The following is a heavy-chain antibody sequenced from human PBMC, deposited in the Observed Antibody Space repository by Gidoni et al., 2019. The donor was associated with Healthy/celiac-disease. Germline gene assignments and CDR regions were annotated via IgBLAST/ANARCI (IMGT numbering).Heavy chain of an antibody. J-gene: IGHJ5*02. CDR2: IWYDGSNK. CDR3: ARDRGAVHGGVDP. Sequence: QVQLVESGGVVVQPGRSRRLYCAASGFTFRSYGMHWVRQAPGKGLEWVAVIWYDGSNKYYAASVTGRFTISRDNSKNTLYLHMNSLRAEDTAVYYCARDRGAVHGGVDPWGQGTLVTVSS. D-gene: IGHD3-10*01. CDR1: GFTFRSYG. V-gene: IGHV3-33*01.